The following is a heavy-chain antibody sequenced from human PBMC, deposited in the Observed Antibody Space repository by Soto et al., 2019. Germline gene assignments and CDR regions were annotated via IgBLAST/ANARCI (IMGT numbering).Heavy chain of an antibody. V-gene: IGHV4-39*01. J-gene: IGHJ6*02. CDR2: IYYSGST. CDR1: GGSVGSGRYY. Sequence: ASETLSRTGAGFGGSVGSGRYYWGWIREPPGKGLEWIGSIYYSGSTYYNPSLKSRVTISVDTSKNQFSLKLSSVTAADTAVYYCARRLYYDSSGFEGGGMDVWGQGTTVT. CDR3: ARRLYYDSSGFEGGGMDV. D-gene: IGHD3-22*01.